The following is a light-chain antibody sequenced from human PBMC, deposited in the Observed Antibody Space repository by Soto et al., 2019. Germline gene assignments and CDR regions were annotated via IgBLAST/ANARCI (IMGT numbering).Light chain of an antibody. V-gene: IGLV1-44*01. Sequence: QSVLTQPPSASGTPGQRVTISCSGSSSNIGSNTVNWYQQLPGTAPKLLIYSNNQQPSGVPDRFSGSKSDTSASLAISGLQSEDEADYYCATWDDSLNGSYVVFGGGTQLTVL. CDR3: ATWDDSLNGSYVV. CDR2: SNN. J-gene: IGLJ2*01. CDR1: SSNIGSNT.